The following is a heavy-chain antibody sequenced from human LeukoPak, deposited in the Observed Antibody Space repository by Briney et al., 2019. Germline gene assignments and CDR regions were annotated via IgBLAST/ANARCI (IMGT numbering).Heavy chain of an antibody. J-gene: IGHJ3*02. Sequence: RAGGSLRLSCAASGFTFSSYGMHWVRQAPGKGLEWVAVIWYDGSNKYYADSVKGRFTISRDNSKNTLYLQMNSLRAEDTAVYYCARDPRYYGSGSYTPGAFDIWGQGTMVTVSS. V-gene: IGHV3-33*01. CDR3: ARDPRYYGSGSYTPGAFDI. CDR2: IWYDGSNK. D-gene: IGHD3-10*01. CDR1: GFTFSSYG.